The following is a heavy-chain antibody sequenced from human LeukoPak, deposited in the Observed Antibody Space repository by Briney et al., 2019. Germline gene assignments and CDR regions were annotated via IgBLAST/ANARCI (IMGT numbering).Heavy chain of an antibody. J-gene: IGHJ6*02. CDR3: ARHVQDLGIKV. V-gene: IGHV4-39*01. CDR1: GASISSSDSY. Sequence: SETLSLTCTVSGASISSSDSYWSWIRQPPGKGLEWIGSIYRRGSTTYNPSLKSRVTVSEDMSKNHFSLRLSSVTAADTAVYYCARHVQDLGIKVWGQGTTVTVSS. CDR2: IYRRGST.